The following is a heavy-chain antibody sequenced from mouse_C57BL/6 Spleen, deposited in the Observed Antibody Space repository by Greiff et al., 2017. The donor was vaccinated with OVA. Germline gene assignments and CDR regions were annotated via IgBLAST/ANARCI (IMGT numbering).Heavy chain of an antibody. CDR2: IYPRDGST. J-gene: IGHJ2*01. CDR3: SLYYLHYFDY. D-gene: IGHD2-1*01. V-gene: IGHV1-85*01. Sequence: PGQGLEWIGWIYPRDGSTKYNEKFKGKATLTVDTSSSTAYMELHSLTSEDSAVYFCSLYYLHYFDYWGQGTTLTVSS.